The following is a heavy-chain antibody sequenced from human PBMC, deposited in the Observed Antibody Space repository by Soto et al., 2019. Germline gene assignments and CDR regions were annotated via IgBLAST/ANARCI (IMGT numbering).Heavy chain of an antibody. CDR3: AKDYVGGIQLWSSHYYYGMDV. D-gene: IGHD5-18*01. CDR1: GFIFSSYG. CDR2: ISYDGSHE. J-gene: IGHJ6*02. Sequence: QVQLVESGGGEVQPGGSLRLSCAASGFIFSSYGMHCVRQAPGKGLEWVAVISYDGSHEYYADSVKGRLSVSRDNSKNTLYLKVNSLRAEDTAVYYCAKDYVGGIQLWSSHYYYGMDVWGPGTTVSVSS. V-gene: IGHV3-30*18.